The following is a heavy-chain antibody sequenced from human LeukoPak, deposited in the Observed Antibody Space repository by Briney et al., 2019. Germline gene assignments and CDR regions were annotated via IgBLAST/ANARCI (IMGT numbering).Heavy chain of an antibody. CDR1: GGSISSYY. CDR3: ARAYRLLAVAGTNYYYYMDV. J-gene: IGHJ6*03. V-gene: IGHV4-59*01. Sequence: PSETLSLTCTVSGGSISSYYWSWIRQPPGKGLEWIGYIYYSGSTNYNPSLKSRVTISVDTSKNQFSLKLSSVTAADTAVYYCARAYRLLAVAGTNYYYYMDVWAKGTTVTVSS. D-gene: IGHD6-19*01. CDR2: IYYSGST.